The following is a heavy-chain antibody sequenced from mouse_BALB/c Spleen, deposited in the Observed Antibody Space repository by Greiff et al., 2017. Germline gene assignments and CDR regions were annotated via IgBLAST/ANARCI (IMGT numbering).Heavy chain of an antibody. CDR3: ARITTVRGYFDY. CDR2: ISNLAYSI. Sequence: EVQLVESGGGLVQPGGSRKLSCAASGFTFSDYGMAWVRQAPGKGPEWVAFISNLAYSIYYADTVTGRFTISRENAKNTLYLEMSSLRSEDTAMYYCARITTVRGYFDYWGQGTTLTVSS. V-gene: IGHV5-15*02. J-gene: IGHJ2*01. D-gene: IGHD1-1*01. CDR1: GFTFSDYG.